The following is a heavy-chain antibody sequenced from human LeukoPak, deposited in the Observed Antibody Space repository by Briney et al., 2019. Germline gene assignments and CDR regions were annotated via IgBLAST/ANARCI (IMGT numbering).Heavy chain of an antibody. D-gene: IGHD6-19*01. CDR2: INSYSGQT. CDR3: ARSPAVAATRVDY. CDR1: GYIFVNYG. J-gene: IGHJ4*02. V-gene: IGHV1-18*01. Sequence: LGASVKVSCKASGYIFVNYGISWVRQAPGQGLEWLGWINSYSGQTNYAQNLQGRVTMSTDTSTSTTYMELRSLTSDDTAVYYCARSPAVAATRVDYWGQGTLVTVSA.